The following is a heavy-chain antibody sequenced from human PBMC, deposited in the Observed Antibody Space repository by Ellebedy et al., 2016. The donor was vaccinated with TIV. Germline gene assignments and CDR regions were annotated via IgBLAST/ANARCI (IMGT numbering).Heavy chain of an antibody. J-gene: IGHJ6*02. D-gene: IGHD4-23*01. CDR2: IGNTGDT. CDR3: ARSHGGNYYFYGMDV. CDR1: GFTFRSYD. V-gene: IGHV3-13*01. Sequence: GESLKISCAASGFTFRSYDMHWVRQAPGKGLEWVPAIGNTGDTHYPGSVNGRFTISRDNMGDSLYLQMNSLTAGETWVYYCARSHGGNYYFYGMDVWGQGTTVTVSS.